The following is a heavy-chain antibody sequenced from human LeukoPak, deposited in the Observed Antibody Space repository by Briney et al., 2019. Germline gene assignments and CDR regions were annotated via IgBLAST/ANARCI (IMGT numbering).Heavy chain of an antibody. V-gene: IGHV4-59*08. CDR1: GGSVSSYS. CDR3: ARTRSQAISAQYFDY. Sequence: SETLSLTCTVSGGSVSSYSWSWIRQPPGKGLEWIGYFYYSGSTNYNPSLKSRVTISVDTSKSQFSLNLTSVTAADTAVYYCARTRSQAISAQYFDYWGPGSLVTVSS. J-gene: IGHJ4*02. CDR2: FYYSGST. D-gene: IGHD2-2*02.